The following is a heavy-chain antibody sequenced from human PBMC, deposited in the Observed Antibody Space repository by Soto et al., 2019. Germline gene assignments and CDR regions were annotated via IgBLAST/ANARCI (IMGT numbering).Heavy chain of an antibody. D-gene: IGHD3-10*01. Sequence: QVQLVESGGGVAQPGRSLRLSCAASGFSFSKYAMHWVRQAPAKGLEWVAVITYDGSDKFYADSVNGRFTISRDNSKDTLYLQMNSLRPEDRAVYYCAAHGSGTSFYFDYWGEGTLVTVSS. CDR3: AAHGSGTSFYFDY. J-gene: IGHJ4*02. CDR1: GFSFSKYA. V-gene: IGHV3-30-3*01. CDR2: ITYDGSDK.